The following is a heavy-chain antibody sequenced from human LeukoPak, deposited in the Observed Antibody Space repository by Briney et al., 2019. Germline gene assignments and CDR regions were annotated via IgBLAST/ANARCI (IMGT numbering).Heavy chain of an antibody. Sequence: PGGSLRLSCAASGFPFSNYAMHWVRLAPGKGLDWLAVISYDGKSNYHADSVKGRFSISRDSSKNILYLQMNSLRAEDTAVYYCAKDRCSNGVGCYYYYMDVWGKGTTVTISS. D-gene: IGHD2-8*01. CDR1: GFPFSNYA. J-gene: IGHJ6*03. CDR3: AKDRCSNGVGCYYYYMDV. V-gene: IGHV3-30*04. CDR2: ISYDGKSN.